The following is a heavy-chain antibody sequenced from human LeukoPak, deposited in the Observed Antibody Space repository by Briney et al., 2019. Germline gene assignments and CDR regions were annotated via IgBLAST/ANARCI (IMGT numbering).Heavy chain of an antibody. D-gene: IGHD1-26*01. J-gene: IGHJ4*02. CDR2: ISGGGGST. Sequence: GGSLRLSCAASGLTFSSFAMHWARQTPGKGLEWVSAISGGGGSTYYADSVKGRFTISRDNSKNTLFLQMNSLRAEDTAVYYCAKDEGFVGATYFDSWGQGTLVTVSS. CDR1: GLTFSSFA. CDR3: AKDEGFVGATYFDS. V-gene: IGHV3-23*01.